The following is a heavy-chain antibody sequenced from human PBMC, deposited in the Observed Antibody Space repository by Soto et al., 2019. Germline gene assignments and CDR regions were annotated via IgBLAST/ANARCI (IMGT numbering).Heavy chain of an antibody. Sequence: ASVKVSCKASGYTFTGYYMQWVRQAPGQGLEWMGWINPNSGGTNYAQKFQGWVTMTRDTSISTAYMELSRLRSDDTAVYYCAVLGYYDSGSYYNPFYFDYWGQGTMVTVYS. J-gene: IGHJ4*02. D-gene: IGHD3-10*01. CDR3: AVLGYYDSGSYYNPFYFDY. CDR2: INPNSGGT. CDR1: GYTFTGYY. V-gene: IGHV1-2*04.